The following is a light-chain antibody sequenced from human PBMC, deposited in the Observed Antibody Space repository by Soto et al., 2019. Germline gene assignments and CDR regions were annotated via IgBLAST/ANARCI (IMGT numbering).Light chain of an antibody. CDR2: AAS. CDR1: QGISSY. V-gene: IGKV1-9*01. J-gene: IGKJ5*01. CDR3: QQRWVT. Sequence: DIQLTQSPSFLSASVGDRVTITCRASQGISSYLAWYQQKPGKAPKLLIYAASTLQSGVPSRFSGSGSGTEFTLTISSLQPEDFATYYCQQRWVTFGQGTRLEIK.